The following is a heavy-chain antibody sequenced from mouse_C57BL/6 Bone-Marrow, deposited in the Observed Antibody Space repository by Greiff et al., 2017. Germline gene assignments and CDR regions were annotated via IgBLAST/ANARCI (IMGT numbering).Heavy chain of an antibody. Sequence: QVQLQQPGAELVKPGASVKLSCKASGYTFTSYWMQWVKQRPGQGLEWIGEIDPSDSYTNYNQKFKGKATLTVDTSSSTAYMQLSSLTSEDSAVYYCARYGLLRYGDYWGQGTTLTVSS. CDR1: GYTFTSYW. D-gene: IGHD1-1*01. J-gene: IGHJ2*01. CDR2: IDPSDSYT. CDR3: ARYGLLRYGDY. V-gene: IGHV1-50*01.